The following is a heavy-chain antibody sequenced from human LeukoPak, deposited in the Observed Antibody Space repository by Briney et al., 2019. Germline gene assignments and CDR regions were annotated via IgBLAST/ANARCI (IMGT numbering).Heavy chain of an antibody. CDR1: GFTFSSYA. J-gene: IGHJ4*02. D-gene: IGHD3-10*01. CDR2: ISYDGSNK. V-gene: IGHV3-30*04. CDR3: ARDLSHYYGSGSYYKGAPYFDY. Sequence: TGGSLRLSCAASGFTFSSYAMHWVRQAPGKGLKWLAVISYDGSNKYYADSVKGRFTISRDNSKNTLYLQMDSLRAEDTAVYYCARDLSHYYGSGSYYKGAPYFDYWGQGTLVTVSS.